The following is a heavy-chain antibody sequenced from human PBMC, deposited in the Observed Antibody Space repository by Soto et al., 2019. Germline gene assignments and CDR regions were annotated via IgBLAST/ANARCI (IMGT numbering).Heavy chain of an antibody. CDR2: ISYDGSNK. V-gene: IGHV3-30*18. CDR3: AKEVGYSSSSDYYYYGMDV. Sequence: GGSLRLSCGASGFTFSSYGMHWVRQAPGKGLEWVAVISYDGSNKYYADSVKGRFTISRDNSKNTLYLQMNSLRAEDTAVYYCAKEVGYSSSSDYYYYGMDVWGQGTTVTVS. D-gene: IGHD6-6*01. CDR1: GFTFSSYG. J-gene: IGHJ6*02.